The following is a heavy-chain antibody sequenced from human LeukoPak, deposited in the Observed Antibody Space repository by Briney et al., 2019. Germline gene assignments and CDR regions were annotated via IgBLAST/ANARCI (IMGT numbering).Heavy chain of an antibody. V-gene: IGHV4-59*01. D-gene: IGHD4-17*01. Sequence: SETLSLTCTVSGGSISYYYWSWIRQSPGKGLEWIGYIYYSGTTNYNPSLKSRVTISVDTSKNQFSLQLMSVTAADTAVYYCAREDSQTTVPVGMDVWGQGTTVTVSS. CDR3: AREDSQTTVPVGMDV. CDR1: GGSISYYY. CDR2: IYYSGTT. J-gene: IGHJ6*02.